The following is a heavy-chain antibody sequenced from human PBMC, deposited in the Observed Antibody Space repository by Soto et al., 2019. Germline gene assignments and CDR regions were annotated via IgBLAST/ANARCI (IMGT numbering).Heavy chain of an antibody. V-gene: IGHV4-4*02. Sequence: QVQLQESGPGLVKPSGTLSLTSAVSSGSISSSNWWSRVRQPPGTGLDWIGEIYHSGSTNYNPSLKSRVTISVDKSKNQFSLKLSSVTAADTAVYYCARAAATFNYFYYYMDVWGKGTTVTVSS. CDR2: IYHSGST. D-gene: IGHD2-15*01. CDR3: ARAAATFNYFYYYMDV. CDR1: SGSISSSNW. J-gene: IGHJ6*03.